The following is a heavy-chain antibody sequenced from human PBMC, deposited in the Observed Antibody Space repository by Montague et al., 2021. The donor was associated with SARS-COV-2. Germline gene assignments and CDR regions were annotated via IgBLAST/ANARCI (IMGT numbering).Heavy chain of an antibody. CDR1: GSISGYY. Sequence: SETLSLTCTVSGSISGYYWTWIRQSALKGLEWIGRISSSWGIDYXASLKIRVTMSLDTSKIQLSLKLSSVTAADTAVYYCARQYIGYNRRFDYWGQGALVTVSP. D-gene: IGHD5-12*01. V-gene: IGHV4-4*07. CDR3: ARQYIGYNRRFDY. J-gene: IGHJ4*02. CDR2: ISSSWGI.